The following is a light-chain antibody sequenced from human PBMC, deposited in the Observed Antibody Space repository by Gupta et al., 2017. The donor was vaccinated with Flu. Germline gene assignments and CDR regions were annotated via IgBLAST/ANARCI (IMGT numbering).Light chain of an antibody. V-gene: IGKV3-20*01. CDR1: QSVSSSY. Sequence: ERATLSCRASQSVSSSYLAWYQQKPGQAPRLLIYGASSRATGIPDRFSGSGSGTDFTLTISRLEPEDFAVYYCQQYGSSPQDFGGGTKVEIK. J-gene: IGKJ4*01. CDR2: GAS. CDR3: QQYGSSPQD.